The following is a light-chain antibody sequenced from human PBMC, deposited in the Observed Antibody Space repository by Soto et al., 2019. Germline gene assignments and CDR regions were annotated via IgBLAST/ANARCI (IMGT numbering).Light chain of an antibody. CDR2: EVS. Sequence: QSALTQPASVSGSPGQSITISCTGTSSDVGGYNYVSWYQQYPGKAPKLMIYEVSNRPSGVSNRFSGSKSGNTASLTISGLQAEDEADYYCSSFTSINTWVFGGGTQLTVL. CDR3: SSFTSINTWV. V-gene: IGLV2-14*01. J-gene: IGLJ3*02. CDR1: SSDVGGYNY.